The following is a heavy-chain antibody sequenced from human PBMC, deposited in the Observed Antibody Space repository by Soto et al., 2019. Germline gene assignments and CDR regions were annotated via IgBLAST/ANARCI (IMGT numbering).Heavy chain of an antibody. Sequence: QVQLQESGPGLVKPSQTLSLTCTVSGGSISSGGYYWSWIRQHPGKGLEWIGYIYYSGSTYYNPYLKSRVTISVDTSKNQFSLKLSSVTASDTAVYYCARVSDILTGNPMDVWGQGTTVTVSS. V-gene: IGHV4-31*03. CDR1: GGSISSGGYY. D-gene: IGHD3-9*01. J-gene: IGHJ6*02. CDR3: ARVSDILTGNPMDV. CDR2: IYYSGST.